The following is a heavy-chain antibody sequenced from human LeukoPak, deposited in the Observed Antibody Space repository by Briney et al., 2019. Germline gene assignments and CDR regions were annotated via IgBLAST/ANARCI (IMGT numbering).Heavy chain of an antibody. Sequence: GRSLRLSCAASGFTFSSYGMHWVRQAPGKGLEWVANIKEDGTEKYYVDSVKGRFTISRDNAKNSLYLQMNSLRAEDTAVYYCARDREGYYEFWSGYYIKYWGQGTLLTVSS. CDR2: IKEDGTEK. CDR1: GFTFSSYG. V-gene: IGHV3-7*01. D-gene: IGHD3-3*01. CDR3: ARDREGYYEFWSGYYIKY. J-gene: IGHJ4*02.